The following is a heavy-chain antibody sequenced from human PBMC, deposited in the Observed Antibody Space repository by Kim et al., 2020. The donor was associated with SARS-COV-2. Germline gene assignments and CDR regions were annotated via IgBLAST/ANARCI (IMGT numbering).Heavy chain of an antibody. J-gene: IGHJ6*02. D-gene: IGHD1-26*01. CDR3: LVGATPDYYYYGMDV. Sequence: DSVQGRFTISRDNSKNTLYLQMNSLRAEDTAVYYCLVGATPDYYYYGMDVWGQGTTVTVSS. V-gene: IGHV3-23*01.